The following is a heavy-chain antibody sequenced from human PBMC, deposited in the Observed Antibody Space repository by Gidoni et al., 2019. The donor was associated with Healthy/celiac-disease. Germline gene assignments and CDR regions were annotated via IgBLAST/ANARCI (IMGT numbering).Heavy chain of an antibody. D-gene: IGHD3-10*01. CDR1: GFTFDDYA. V-gene: IGHV3-9*01. CDR3: AKGKGPMVRGVFDY. Sequence: EVQLVESGGGLVQPGRSLRLSCAASGFTFDDYAMHWVRQAPGKGLEWVSGISWNSGSIGYADSVKGRFTISRDNAKNSLYLQMNSLRAEDTALYYCAKGKGPMVRGVFDYWGQGTLVTVSS. CDR2: ISWNSGSI. J-gene: IGHJ4*02.